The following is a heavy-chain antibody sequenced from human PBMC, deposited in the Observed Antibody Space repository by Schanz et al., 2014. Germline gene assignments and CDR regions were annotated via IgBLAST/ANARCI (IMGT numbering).Heavy chain of an antibody. Sequence: EVQLVQSGGGLVQPGGSLRLSCAASGFTFSSHWMHWVRQDPGKGLVWVARINSVGSNTDYADSVTGRFTISRDNSKSTLYLQMNSLRAEDTAVYYCAASSGWHPSTDYWGQGTLVTVSS. CDR1: GFTFSSHW. J-gene: IGHJ4*02. CDR2: INSVGSNT. V-gene: IGHV3-74*01. CDR3: AASSGWHPSTDY. D-gene: IGHD6-19*01.